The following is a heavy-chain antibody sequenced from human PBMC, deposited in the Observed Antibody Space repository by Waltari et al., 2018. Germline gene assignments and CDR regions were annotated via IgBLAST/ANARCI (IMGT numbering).Heavy chain of an antibody. CDR3: AKVRVPAVMFNWFDP. CDR2: IYHSGDS. Sequence: QVKLQESGPGLVKPLGTLSLTCTVSGDSLTTNNWWSWVRPSPGKGLEWIGEIYHSGDSNYNPSLQSRVTISLDKSKNQISLRLTSVTAADTAVYYCAKVRVPAVMFNWFDPWGQGTLVTVSS. CDR1: GDSLTTNNW. V-gene: IGHV4-4*02. J-gene: IGHJ5*02. D-gene: IGHD3-10*01.